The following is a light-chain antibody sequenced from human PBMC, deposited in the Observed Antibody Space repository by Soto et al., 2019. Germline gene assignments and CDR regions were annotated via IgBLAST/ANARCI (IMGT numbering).Light chain of an antibody. V-gene: IGKV3-20*01. CDR2: GAS. CDR3: QQYGSSPMYT. J-gene: IGKJ2*01. Sequence: EIVLTQSPGTLSLSPGERATLSCRASQSVSSSYLAWYQQKHGQAPRLLIYGASSSATGIPDRFSGSGPGTDFTLTISRLEPEDFAVYYCQQYGSSPMYTFGQGTKLEMK. CDR1: QSVSSSY.